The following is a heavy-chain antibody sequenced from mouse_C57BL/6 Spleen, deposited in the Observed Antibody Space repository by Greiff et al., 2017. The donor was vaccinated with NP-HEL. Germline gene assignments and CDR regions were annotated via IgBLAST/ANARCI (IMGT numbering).Heavy chain of an antibody. CDR1: GYTFTSYG. J-gene: IGHJ4*01. D-gene: IGHD1-1*01. Sequence: LVESGAELARPGASVKLSCKASGYTFTSYGISWVKQRTGQGLEWIGEIYPRSGNTYYNEKFKGKATLTADKSSSTAYMELRSLTSEDSAVYFCARRGVVADAMDYWGQGTSVTVSS. CDR3: ARRGVVADAMDY. CDR2: IYPRSGNT. V-gene: IGHV1-81*01.